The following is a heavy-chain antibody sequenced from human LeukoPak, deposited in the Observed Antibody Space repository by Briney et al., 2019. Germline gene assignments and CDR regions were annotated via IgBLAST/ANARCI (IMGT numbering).Heavy chain of an antibody. J-gene: IGHJ4*02. V-gene: IGHV1-46*01. Sequence: GASVKVSCKASGYTFTSYYLHWVRQAPGQGLEWMGIINPSGGTTHYAQKFQGQVTMTRDMSTSTVYMELSSLRSPDTAVYYCARDEMATIGDFDYWGQGTLVTVSS. CDR1: GYTFTSYY. CDR2: INPSGGTT. D-gene: IGHD5-24*01. CDR3: ARDEMATIGDFDY.